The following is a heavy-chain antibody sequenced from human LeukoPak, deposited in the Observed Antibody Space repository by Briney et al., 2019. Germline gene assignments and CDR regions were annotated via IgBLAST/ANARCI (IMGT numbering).Heavy chain of an antibody. V-gene: IGHV5-10-1*01. CDR2: IDPSDSYT. D-gene: IGHD1-26*01. CDR3: ARLPQLGSDY. J-gene: IGHJ4*02. CDR1: GYRFPSYW. Sequence: GESLKISCKGSGYRFPSYWINWVRQMPGKGLEWMGTIDPSDSYTNYSPSFQGHVTISADNSISTAYLQWSSLKASDTAMYYCARLPQLGSDYWGQGTLVTVSS.